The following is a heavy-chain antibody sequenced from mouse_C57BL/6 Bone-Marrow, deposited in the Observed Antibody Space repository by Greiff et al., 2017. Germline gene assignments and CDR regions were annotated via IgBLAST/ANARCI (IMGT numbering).Heavy chain of an antibody. CDR3: ARSSMVTTTGYYFDY. CDR2: IRNKANGYTT. V-gene: IGHV7-3*01. J-gene: IGHJ2*01. Sequence: DVKLVESGGGLVQPGGSLSLSCAASGFTFTDYYMSWVRQPPGTALEWLGFIRNKANGYTTEYSASVKGRFTISSDNSQSILYLQMHALRAEDSATYYCARSSMVTTTGYYFDYWGQGTTLTVSS. D-gene: IGHD2-2*01. CDR1: GFTFTDYY.